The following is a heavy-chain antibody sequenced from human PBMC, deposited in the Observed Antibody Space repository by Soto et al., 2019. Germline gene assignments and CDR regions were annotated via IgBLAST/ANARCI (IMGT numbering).Heavy chain of an antibody. CDR2: IYWNDDK. Sequence: QITLKESGPTLVKPTQTLTLTCSFSGFSLSTSGVGVGWIRQPPGKALEWLALIYWNDDKRYRPSLKSRLTITKDTSKNQVVLSMSNMDPVDTATYYCAHRRADCRCGTCRGRYFDFWGQGTLVTVSS. J-gene: IGHJ4*02. V-gene: IGHV2-5*01. CDR3: AHRRADCRCGTCRGRYFDF. D-gene: IGHD2-15*01. CDR1: GFSLSTSGVG.